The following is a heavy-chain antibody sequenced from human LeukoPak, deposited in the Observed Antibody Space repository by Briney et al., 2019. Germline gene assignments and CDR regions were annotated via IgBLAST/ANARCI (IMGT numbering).Heavy chain of an antibody. CDR2: IYYSGST. D-gene: IGHD3-3*01. V-gene: IGHV4-31*03. CDR1: GGSISSGGYY. J-gene: IGHJ6*02. CDR3: ARVRLVEWLLYSDYYYGMDV. Sequence: SQTLSLTCTVSGGSISSGGYYWSWIRQHPGKGLEWIGYIYYSGSTYYNPSLKSRVTISVDTSKNQFSLKLSSVTAADTAVYYCARVRLVEWLLYSDYYYGMDVWGQGTTVTVSS.